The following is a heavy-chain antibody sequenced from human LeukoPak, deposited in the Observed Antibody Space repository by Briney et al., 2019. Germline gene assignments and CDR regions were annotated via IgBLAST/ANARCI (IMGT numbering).Heavy chain of an antibody. D-gene: IGHD6-6*01. CDR3: ARETQGDEIAARPGGYFDY. J-gene: IGHJ4*02. Sequence: GSSVKVSCKASGGTFSSYAISWVRQAPGQGLEWMGGIIPIFGTANYAQKFQGRVTITADESTSTAYMELSSLRSEDTAVYYCARETQGDEIAARPGGYFDYWGQGTLVTVSS. CDR2: IIPIFGTA. V-gene: IGHV1-69*01. CDR1: GGTFSSYA.